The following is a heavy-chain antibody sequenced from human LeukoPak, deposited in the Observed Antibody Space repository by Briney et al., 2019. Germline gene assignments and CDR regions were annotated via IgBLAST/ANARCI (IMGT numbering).Heavy chain of an antibody. V-gene: IGHV4-61*02. CDR3: ASQLGAFDI. J-gene: IGHJ3*02. Sequence: SQTLSLTCTVSGGSISSGSYYWTWIRQPAGKGPEWIGRIFTRGSTNYNPSLKSRVTISLDTSKNQFSLKLSSVTAADTAVYYCASQLGAFDIWGQGTVVTVSS. CDR1: GGSISSGSYY. D-gene: IGHD2-2*01. CDR2: IFTRGST.